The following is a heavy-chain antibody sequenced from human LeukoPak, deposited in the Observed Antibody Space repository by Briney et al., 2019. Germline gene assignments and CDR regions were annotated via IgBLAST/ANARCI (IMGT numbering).Heavy chain of an antibody. D-gene: IGHD5-18*01. CDR2: VDPEDGET. V-gene: IGHV1-69-2*01. CDR3: ATGVDTAMAHFDY. J-gene: IGHJ4*02. CDR1: GYTFTDYY. Sequence: ASVKISCKVSGYTFTDYYMHWVQQAPGKGLEWMGLVDPEDGETKYAEKFQGRVTITADTSTDTAYMELSSLRSEDTAVYYCATGVDTAMAHFDYWGQGTLVTVPS.